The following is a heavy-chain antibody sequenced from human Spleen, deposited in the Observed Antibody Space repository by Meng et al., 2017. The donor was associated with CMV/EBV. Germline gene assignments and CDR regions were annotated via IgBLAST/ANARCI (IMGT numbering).Heavy chain of an antibody. CDR2: ISWNSGSI. Sequence: SCKASGGTFSSYAISWVRQSPGKGLEWVSGISWNSGSIGYADSVRGRFTISRDNAKNSLYLQMSSLRVEDTASYFCARGGIEGVFDYWGQGALVTVSS. V-gene: IGHV3-9*01. CDR3: ARGGIEGVFDY. CDR1: GGTFSSYA. D-gene: IGHD3-10*01. J-gene: IGHJ4*02.